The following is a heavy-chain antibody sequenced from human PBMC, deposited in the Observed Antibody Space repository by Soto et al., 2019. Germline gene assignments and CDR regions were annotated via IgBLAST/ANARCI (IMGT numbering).Heavy chain of an antibody. CDR2: MNPNSGNT. CDR3: ARARRIAGGGGFDP. J-gene: IGHJ5*02. V-gene: IGHV1-8*01. Sequence: QVQLVQSGAEVKKPGASVKVSCKAPGYTFTSYDVNWVRQATGQGLEWMGWMNPNSGNTGYAQKFQGRVTMTRNTSISTAYMELSSLRSEDTAVYYCARARRIAGGGGFDPWGQGTLVTVSS. CDR1: GYTFTSYD. D-gene: IGHD2-21*01.